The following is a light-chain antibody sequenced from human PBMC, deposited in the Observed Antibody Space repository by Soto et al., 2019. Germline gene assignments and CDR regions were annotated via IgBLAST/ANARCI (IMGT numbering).Light chain of an antibody. Sequence: IVMTQSPATLSVSPGQRATLSCRASQSVSTNLAWYQQKPGQAPRLLIYGASTRATGIPARFSGSGSGTEFTLTISGLQSDDFAVYYCQQYSNWPPWTFGQGTSVDFK. CDR3: QQYSNWPPWT. CDR2: GAS. CDR1: QSVSTN. J-gene: IGKJ1*01. V-gene: IGKV3D-15*01.